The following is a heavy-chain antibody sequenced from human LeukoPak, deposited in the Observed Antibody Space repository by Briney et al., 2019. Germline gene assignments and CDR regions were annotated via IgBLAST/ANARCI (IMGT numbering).Heavy chain of an antibody. J-gene: IGHJ3*02. CDR1: GGSFSGYY. CDR3: ARGPSLGAFDI. Sequence: SETLSLTCCVYGGSFSGYYWSLICQPPGKRLEWIGEINHSGFTNYNPSLESRVTISLDTSKNQFSLKLTSVTAADTAVYFCARGPSLGAFDIWGQGTMVTVSS. V-gene: IGHV4-34*01. CDR2: INHSGFT.